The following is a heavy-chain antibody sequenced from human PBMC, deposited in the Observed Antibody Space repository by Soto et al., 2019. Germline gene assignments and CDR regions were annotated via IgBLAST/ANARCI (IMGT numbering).Heavy chain of an antibody. V-gene: IGHV1-18*01. D-gene: IGHD5-18*01. Sequence: GASVKVSCKASGYTFTSYVISWVLQAPGRGVEWMGWISAYNGNTNYAQKLQGRVTMTTDTSTSTAYMELRSLRSDDTAVYYCARDFPVDTAMVYYYYAMDVWGQGTTVTVSS. J-gene: IGHJ6*02. CDR1: GYTFTSYV. CDR3: ARDFPVDTAMVYYYYAMDV. CDR2: ISAYNGNT.